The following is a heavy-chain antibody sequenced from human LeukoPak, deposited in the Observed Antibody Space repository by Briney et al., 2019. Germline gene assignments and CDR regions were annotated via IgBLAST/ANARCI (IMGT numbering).Heavy chain of an antibody. CDR2: ISYDGSNQ. J-gene: IGHJ5*02. CDR3: ARAEGYDILTGYPPPNNWFDP. V-gene: IGHV3-30*04. Sequence: GRSLRLSCAASGFTFSSYAMHWVRQAPGKGLKWVAVISYDGSNQYYADSVKGRFTISRDNSKNTLYPQMNSLRPEDTAVYYCARAEGYDILTGYPPPNNWFDPWGQGTLVTVSS. CDR1: GFTFSSYA. D-gene: IGHD3-9*01.